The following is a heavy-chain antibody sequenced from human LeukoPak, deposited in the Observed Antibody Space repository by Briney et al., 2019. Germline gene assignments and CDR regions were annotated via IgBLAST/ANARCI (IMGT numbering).Heavy chain of an antibody. CDR1: GYTFTGYY. V-gene: IGHV1-2*02. CDR2: INPNSGGT. CDR3: ARDQSYYDSSGYHVY. Sequence: GASVTVSCKASGYTFTGYYMHWVRQAPGQGLEWMGWINPNSGGTNYAQKFQGRVTMTRDTSISTAYVELSRLRSDDTAVYYCARDQSYYDSSGYHVYWGQGTLVTVSS. D-gene: IGHD3-22*01. J-gene: IGHJ4*02.